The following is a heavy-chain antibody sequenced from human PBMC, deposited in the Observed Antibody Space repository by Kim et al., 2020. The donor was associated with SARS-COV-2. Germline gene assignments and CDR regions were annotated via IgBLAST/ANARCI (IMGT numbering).Heavy chain of an antibody. CDR3: ARDPSRYAFDD. CDR1: GFAFSSHG. J-gene: IGHJ4*02. Sequence: GGSLRLSCAASGFAFSSHGMHWLRQAPGKGLEWVAVIWDDGINKYYADSVKGRFTIYRDISQNTLYLQMNSLTAEDTAVYYCARDPSRYAFDDCGQGTLVTVPS. V-gene: IGHV3-33*01. D-gene: IGHD2-2*01. CDR2: IWDDGINK.